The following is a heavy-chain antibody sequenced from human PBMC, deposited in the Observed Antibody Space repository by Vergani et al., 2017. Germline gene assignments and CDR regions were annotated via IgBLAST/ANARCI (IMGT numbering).Heavy chain of an antibody. J-gene: IGHJ5*02. CDR1: GGSVSSGSYY. Sequence: QVQLQESGPGLVKPSETLSLTCTVSGGSVSSGSYYWSWIRQPPGKGLEWIGYIYYSGSTNYNPSLKSRVTISVDTSKNQFSLKLSSVTAADTAVYYCARARRSSSWYVGGWFDPWGQGTLVTVSS. D-gene: IGHD6-13*01. V-gene: IGHV4-61*01. CDR2: IYYSGST. CDR3: ARARRSSSWYVGGWFDP.